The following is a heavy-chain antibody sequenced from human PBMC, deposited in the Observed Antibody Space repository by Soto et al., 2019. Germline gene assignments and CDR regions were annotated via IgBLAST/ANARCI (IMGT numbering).Heavy chain of an antibody. V-gene: IGHV1-58*01. CDR1: GFTFTSSA. CDR2: IVVGSGNT. J-gene: IGHJ4*02. CDR3: AVAKG. Sequence: SVKVSCKASGFTFTSSAVQWVRQARVQLLEWIGWIVVGSGNTNYAQTFQKRVTIPREMPKSTAYRELSTLRSEDTAVYYGAVAKGWGQETLVTVSS.